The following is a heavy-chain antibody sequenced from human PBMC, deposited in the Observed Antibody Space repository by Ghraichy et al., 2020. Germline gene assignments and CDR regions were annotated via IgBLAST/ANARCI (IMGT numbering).Heavy chain of an antibody. J-gene: IGHJ3*02. Sequence: SVKVSCKASGGTFSSYAISWVRQAPGQGLEWMGGIIPIFGTANYAQKFQGRVTITADKSTSTAYMELSSLRSEDTAVYYCARNGRDGYNWNDAFDIWGQGTMVTVSS. CDR3: ARNGRDGYNWNDAFDI. V-gene: IGHV1-69*06. D-gene: IGHD5-24*01. CDR2: IIPIFGTA. CDR1: GGTFSSYA.